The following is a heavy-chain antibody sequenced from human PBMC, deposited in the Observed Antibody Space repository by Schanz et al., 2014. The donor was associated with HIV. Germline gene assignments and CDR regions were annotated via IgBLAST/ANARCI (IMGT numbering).Heavy chain of an antibody. D-gene: IGHD3-9*01. J-gene: IGHJ4*02. CDR2: INPNSGDT. V-gene: IGHV1-2*02. CDR3: AKGLQKFDWRSPFDY. CDR1: GYTFTNYF. Sequence: QVELVQSGAEVKKPGASMKISCKASGYTFTNYFIHWVRQAPGQGLEWMGWINPNSGDTDYAQKFQGRVTMTRDTSINTAYMTLSRLGSDDTAVYFCAKGLQKFDWRSPFDYWGQGTLLTVSS.